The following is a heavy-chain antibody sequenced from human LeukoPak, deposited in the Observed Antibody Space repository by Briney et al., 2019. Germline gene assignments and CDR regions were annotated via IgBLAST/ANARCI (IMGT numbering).Heavy chain of an antibody. CDR2: LRGDTGDT. J-gene: IGHJ4*02. D-gene: IGHD1-1*01. CDR3: ARVRYNACDY. V-gene: IGHV1-2*02. CDR1: GYMVSDYY. Sequence: GASVAVSCKTSGYMVSDYYMHWVRQAPGQGLEWMGWLRGDTGDTDSPQKFKDRVTMTRDTATNTAYMQLSRLTYDDTAIYFCARVRYNACDYWGQGTLVTVSS.